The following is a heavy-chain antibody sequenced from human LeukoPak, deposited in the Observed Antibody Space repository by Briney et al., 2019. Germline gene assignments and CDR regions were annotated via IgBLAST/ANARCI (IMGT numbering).Heavy chain of an antibody. Sequence: PGGTLRLSRAASGFTFSDHYMDWVRQAPGKGLEWVGRTRDKANKYTTEYAASVKGRFTISRDDSKNSLYLEMNSLKTEDTAVYYCARPLRNSGYFGDWGQGTLVSVSS. CDR2: TRDKANKYTT. CDR3: ARPLRNSGYFGD. D-gene: IGHD1-14*01. J-gene: IGHJ4*02. CDR1: GFTFSDHY. V-gene: IGHV3-72*01.